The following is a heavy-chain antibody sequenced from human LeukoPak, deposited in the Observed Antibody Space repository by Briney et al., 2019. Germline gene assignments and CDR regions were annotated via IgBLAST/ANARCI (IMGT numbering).Heavy chain of an antibody. CDR1: GFTFSIYA. J-gene: IGHJ4*02. CDR3: ARGLTAISFTDY. V-gene: IGHV3-23*01. CDR2: ISGSGGTS. D-gene: IGHD2-21*02. Sequence: GGSLRLSCAASGFTFSIYAMIWVRQAPGKGLEWVSAISGSGGTSYYADSVKGRFTISRDSSKNTLDLQMNSLRAEDTALYYCARGLTAISFTDYWGQGTLVTVSS.